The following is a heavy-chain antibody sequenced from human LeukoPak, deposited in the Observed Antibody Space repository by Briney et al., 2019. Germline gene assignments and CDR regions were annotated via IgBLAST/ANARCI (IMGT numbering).Heavy chain of an antibody. V-gene: IGHV3-30*04. D-gene: IGHD3-10*01. Sequence: GRSLRLSCAASGFTFSSYAMHWVRQAPGKGLEWVAVISYDGSNKYYADSVKGRFTISRDNSKNTLYLQMNSLRAEDTAVYYCARDGGGAATVRGVIQYYYYYGMDVWGKGTTVTVSS. CDR1: GFTFSSYA. CDR3: ARDGGGAATVRGVIQYYYYYGMDV. J-gene: IGHJ6*04. CDR2: ISYDGSNK.